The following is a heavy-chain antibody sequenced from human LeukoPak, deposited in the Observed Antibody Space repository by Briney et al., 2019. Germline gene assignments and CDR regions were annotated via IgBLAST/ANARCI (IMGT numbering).Heavy chain of an antibody. Sequence: GGSLRLSCAASGFTFSSYGMHWVRQAPGKGLEWVAVILNDGSQEKYADSVKGRFTISRDNSKNTLFLQMNSLRAGDTAVYYCAREGRMGTADAFDVWGQGTMVTVSS. D-gene: IGHD1-14*01. CDR1: GFTFSSYG. CDR2: ILNDGSQE. J-gene: IGHJ3*01. V-gene: IGHV3-33*01. CDR3: AREGRMGTADAFDV.